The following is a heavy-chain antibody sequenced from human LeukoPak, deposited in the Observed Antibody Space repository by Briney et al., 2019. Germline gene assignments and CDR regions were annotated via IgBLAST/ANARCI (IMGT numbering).Heavy chain of an antibody. CDR3: ARGNSGWYDYFDY. D-gene: IGHD6-19*01. Sequence: PSETLSLTCAVSGGSISSGGYSWSWIRQPPGKGLEWIGYIYHSGSTYYNPSLKSRVTISVGRSKNQFSLKLSSVTAADTAVYYCARGNSGWYDYFDYWGQGTLVTVSS. V-gene: IGHV4-30-2*01. J-gene: IGHJ4*02. CDR2: IYHSGST. CDR1: GGSISSGGYS.